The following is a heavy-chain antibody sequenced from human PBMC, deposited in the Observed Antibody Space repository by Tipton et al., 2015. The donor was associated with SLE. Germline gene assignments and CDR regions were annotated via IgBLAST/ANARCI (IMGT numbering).Heavy chain of an antibody. CDR3: ASTTGRFDY. V-gene: IGHV4-59*01. J-gene: IGHJ4*02. D-gene: IGHD2-8*01. CDR2: IDYTANP. CDR1: GGSIGSFY. Sequence: PGLVKPSETLSLTCTVSGGSIGSFYWSWIRQPPGKGLEWIGNIDYTANPNYSPSLKSRVTISADSSKSQFSLKLSSVTAADAAVYYCASTTGRFDYWGQGTLVTVSS.